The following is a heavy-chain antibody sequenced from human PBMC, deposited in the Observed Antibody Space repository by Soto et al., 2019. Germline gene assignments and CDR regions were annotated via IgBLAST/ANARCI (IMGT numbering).Heavy chain of an antibody. Sequence: QVQLVQSGAEVKKPGSSVKVSCKASGGTFSSYAISWVRQAPGQGLEWMGGIIPIFGTANYAQKFQGRVTNTADEPTSTAYMQLSSLRSEDTAVYYCARSHRRERAPYFDYWGQGTLVTVSS. CDR3: ARSHRRERAPYFDY. V-gene: IGHV1-69*12. J-gene: IGHJ4*02. CDR2: IIPIFGTA. CDR1: GGTFSSYA. D-gene: IGHD1-26*01.